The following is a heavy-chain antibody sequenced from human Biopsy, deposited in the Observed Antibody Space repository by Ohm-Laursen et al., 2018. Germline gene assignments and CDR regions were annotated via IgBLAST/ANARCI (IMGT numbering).Heavy chain of an antibody. V-gene: IGHV1-2*02. Sequence: ASVKVSCKGSGYAVNDYFLHWLRQAPGQGPEWMGWISPNSGGTNYAQKFQGRVIMTTDTSTSTVYLELRRLISDDTAVYYCARDIMNRIAGLVARSDVFDVWGQGTLVTVSS. CDR1: GYAVNDYF. J-gene: IGHJ3*01. D-gene: IGHD3-16*01. CDR2: ISPNSGGT. CDR3: ARDIMNRIAGLVARSDVFDV.